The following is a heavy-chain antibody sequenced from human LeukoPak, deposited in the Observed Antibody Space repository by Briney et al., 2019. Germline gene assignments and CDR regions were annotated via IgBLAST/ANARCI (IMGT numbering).Heavy chain of an antibody. CDR1: GFTFSDYW. J-gene: IGHJ6*03. Sequence: PGGSLRLSCAASGFTFSDYWMSWIRQAPGKGLEWVANIKEDGSDKYYVDSVKGRFTISRDNAKNSLYFQMNSLRAEDTAVYYCARDTVVPAAARPDYYYYMDVWGKGTTVTVSS. CDR2: IKEDGSDK. CDR3: ARDTVVPAAARPDYYYYMDV. V-gene: IGHV3-7*01. D-gene: IGHD2-2*01.